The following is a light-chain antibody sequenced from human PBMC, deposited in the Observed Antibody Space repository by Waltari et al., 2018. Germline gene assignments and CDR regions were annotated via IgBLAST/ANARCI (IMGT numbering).Light chain of an antibody. V-gene: IGLV7-43*01. CDR2: STS. CDR1: TGAVTSGNY. Sequence: QTVVTQEPSLTVSPGGPVTLTCASSTGAVTSGNYPNWFQQKPGQAPRALIYSTSNKQSWSPARFSGSLLGGKAALTLSGVQPEDEAEYYCLLYYGGAYVFGTGTKVTVL. CDR3: LLYYGGAYV. J-gene: IGLJ1*01.